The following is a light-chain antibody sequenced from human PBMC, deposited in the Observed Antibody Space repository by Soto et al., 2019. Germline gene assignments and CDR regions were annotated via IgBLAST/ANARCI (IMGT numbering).Light chain of an antibody. Sequence: EIVLTQSPATLSVSPGERVTLSCRASQSVDINLAWYQQKPGQAPRLLIYGASTRATDMSGTFSGRGSGTEFTLTISNVRPEDFAVYYCQQYRSWPRTFGQGTKVESK. CDR1: QSVDIN. V-gene: IGKV3-15*01. J-gene: IGKJ1*01. CDR2: GAS. CDR3: QQYRSWPRT.